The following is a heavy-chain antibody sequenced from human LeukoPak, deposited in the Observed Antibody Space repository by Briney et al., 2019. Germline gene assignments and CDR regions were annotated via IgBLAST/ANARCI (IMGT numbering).Heavy chain of an antibody. J-gene: IGHJ6*03. Sequence: GASVKVSCKASGYTFTGYYMHWVRQAPGQGLEWMGWINPNSGGTNYAQRFQGRLTITADESTSTAYMDLGSLRSEDTAVYYCATFSSRSYYYYMDVWGKGTTVTVSS. CDR3: ATFSSRSYYYYMDV. CDR1: GYTFTGYY. V-gene: IGHV1-2*02. CDR2: INPNSGGT. D-gene: IGHD2-2*01.